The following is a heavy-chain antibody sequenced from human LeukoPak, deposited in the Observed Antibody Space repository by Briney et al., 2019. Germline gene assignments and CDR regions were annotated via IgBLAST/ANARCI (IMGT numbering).Heavy chain of an antibody. Sequence: SETLSLTCAVSGGSISSCVRQPPGKGLECIGEIYHSGLTNYNPSLMSRVTISLDTSKNQFSLKLSSVTAADTALYYCARGRRDGYMLLWEDYWGLGTLVTVSS. V-gene: IGHV4-4*02. CDR1: GGSISSC. CDR3: ARGRRDGYMLLWEDY. J-gene: IGHJ4*02. D-gene: IGHD5-24*01. CDR2: IYHSGLT.